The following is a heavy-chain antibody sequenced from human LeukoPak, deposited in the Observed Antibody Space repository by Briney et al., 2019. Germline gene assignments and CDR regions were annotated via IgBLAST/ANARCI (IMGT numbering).Heavy chain of an antibody. CDR3: ARDMGYSYGKYYYYGMDV. D-gene: IGHD5-18*01. J-gene: IGHJ6*02. V-gene: IGHV4-59*01. Sequence: SETLSLTCTVSGGSISSYYWSWIRQPPGKGLEWIGYIYYSGSTSYNPSLKSRVTISVDTSKNQFSLKLSSVTAADTAVYYCARDMGYSYGKYYYYGMDVWGQGTTVTVSS. CDR2: IYYSGST. CDR1: GGSISSYY.